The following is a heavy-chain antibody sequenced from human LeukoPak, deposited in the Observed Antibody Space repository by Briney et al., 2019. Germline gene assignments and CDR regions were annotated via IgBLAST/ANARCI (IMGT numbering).Heavy chain of an antibody. Sequence: GASVKVSCKASGYTFTGYYMHWVRQAPGQGLEWLGWINPNSGGTNYAQKFQGRVTMTRDTSISTAYMELSRLRSDDTAVYYCARGAVVVAVAGVLILKKPDYFDYWGQGTLVTVSS. D-gene: IGHD6-19*01. CDR2: INPNSGGT. V-gene: IGHV1-2*02. J-gene: IGHJ4*02. CDR3: ARGAVVVAVAGVLILKKPDYFDY. CDR1: GYTFTGYY.